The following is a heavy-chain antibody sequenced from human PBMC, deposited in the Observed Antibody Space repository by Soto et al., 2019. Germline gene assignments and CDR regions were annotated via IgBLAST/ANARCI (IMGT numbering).Heavy chain of an antibody. D-gene: IGHD1-1*01. CDR1: GYTFTSYG. CDR2: ISAHNGNT. V-gene: IGHV1-18*01. J-gene: IGHJ4*02. CDR3: ARGRYGDY. Sequence: QVHLVQSGAEVRKPGASVKVSCKGSGYTFTSYGITWVRQAPGQGLEWMGWISAHNGNTNYAQKLQGRATVPRDTSTSTAYRELRSLRSDDTAVYYCARGRYGDYWGQGALVTVSS.